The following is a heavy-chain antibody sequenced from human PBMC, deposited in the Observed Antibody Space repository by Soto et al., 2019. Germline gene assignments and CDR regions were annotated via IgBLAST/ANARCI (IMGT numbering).Heavy chain of an antibody. CDR3: ARGGYSSSSGLGY. D-gene: IGHD6-6*01. J-gene: IGHJ4*02. CDR2: INPNTGGT. V-gene: IGHV1-2*02. CDR1: GYTFTGYY. Sequence: QVQLVQSGAEVKKPGASVTVSCKASGYTFTGYYMHWVRQAPGQGLEWMGWINPNTGGTNYAQKFQGRVTMTRDTYISTAYMELSRLKSDDTAVYYCARGGYSSSSGLGYWGLGTLVTVSS.